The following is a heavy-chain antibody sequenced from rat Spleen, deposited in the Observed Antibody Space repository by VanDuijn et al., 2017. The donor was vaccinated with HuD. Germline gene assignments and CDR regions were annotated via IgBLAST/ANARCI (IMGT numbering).Heavy chain of an antibody. CDR2: MDYSGST. D-gene: IGHD1-3*01. CDR3: AKTTVAYYYVLDT. Sequence: EVQLQESGPGLVKPSQSLSLTCSVTGYSISSSYKWNWIRRFPQNKLEWMGYMDYSGSTSYTPSLRSRVSITRDTSKNQFFLQVNSVTTEDTATYYCAKTTVAYYYVLDTWGQGASVTVSS. CDR1: GYSISSSYK. J-gene: IGHJ4*01. V-gene: IGHV3-3*01.